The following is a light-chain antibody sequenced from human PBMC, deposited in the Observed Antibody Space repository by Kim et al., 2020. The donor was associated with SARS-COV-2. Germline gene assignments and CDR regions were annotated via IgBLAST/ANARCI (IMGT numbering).Light chain of an antibody. CDR2: GAS. CDR3: QKYNTAPWT. CDR1: QDIANS. J-gene: IGKJ1*01. V-gene: IGKV1-27*01. Sequence: ASVGDRVTITCRASQDIANSLAWYQQKPGTVPKLLIYGASTLQAGVPSRFSGSGSGTEFTLTIGSLQTEDVATYYCQKYNTAPWTFGPGTKVDIK.